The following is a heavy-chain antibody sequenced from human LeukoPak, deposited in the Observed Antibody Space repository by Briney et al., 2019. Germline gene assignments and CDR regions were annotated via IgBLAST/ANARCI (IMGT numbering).Heavy chain of an antibody. J-gene: IGHJ4*02. CDR3: ARDGVEQQLVHYFDY. CDR2: IYSGGTT. Sequence: PGGSLRLSCAASGFSVNSNYMTWVRQAPGKGLEWVSLIYSGGTTYYADSVRGRFTISRDSSKNTLYLQMNSLRPEDTAVYYCARDGVEQQLVHYFDYWGQGTLVTVSS. D-gene: IGHD6-13*01. V-gene: IGHV3-53*01. CDR1: GFSVNSNY.